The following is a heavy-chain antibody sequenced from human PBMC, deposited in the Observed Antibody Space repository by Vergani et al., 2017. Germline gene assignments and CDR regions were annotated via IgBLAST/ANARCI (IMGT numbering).Heavy chain of an antibody. CDR1: GFSLSTSGMC. J-gene: IGHJ3*02. V-gene: IGHV2-70*01. CDR3: ARTRLTYGSSSGNDAFDI. Sequence: QITLRESGPALVKPTQTLTLTCTFSGFSLSTSGMCVSWIRQPPGKALEWLALIDWDDDKYYSTSLKTRLTISKDTSKNQVVLTMTNMDPVDTAPYYCARTRLTYGSSSGNDAFDIWGQGTMVTVSS. CDR2: IDWDDDK. D-gene: IGHD6-6*01.